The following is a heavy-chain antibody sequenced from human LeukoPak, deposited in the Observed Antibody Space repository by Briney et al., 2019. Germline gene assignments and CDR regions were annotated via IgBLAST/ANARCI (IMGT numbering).Heavy chain of an antibody. CDR2: INPSGGST. CDR1: GYTFTSYG. J-gene: IGHJ4*02. V-gene: IGHV1-46*01. CDR3: ARDLAVGAASLFDY. Sequence: ASVKVSCKASGYTFTSYGISWVRQAPGQGLEWMGIINPSGGSTSYAQKFQGRVTMTRDTSTSTVYMELSSLRSEDTAVYYCARDLAVGAASLFDYWGQGTLDTVSS. D-gene: IGHD1-26*01.